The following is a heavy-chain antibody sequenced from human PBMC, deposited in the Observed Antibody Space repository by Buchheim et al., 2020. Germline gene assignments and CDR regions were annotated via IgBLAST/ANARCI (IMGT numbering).Heavy chain of an antibody. J-gene: IGHJ4*02. V-gene: IGHV3-23*04. CDR2: ISGSGGST. D-gene: IGHD2-15*01. CDR3: AKDLGYCSGGSCLLFDY. Sequence: DVQLAESGGGLVQPGGSLRLSCAASGFSLSVYWMTWVRQAPGKGLEWVSAISGSGGSTYYADSVKGRFTISRDNSKNTLYLQMNSLRAEDTAVYYCAKDLGYCSGGSCLLFDYWGQGTL. CDR1: GFSLSVYW.